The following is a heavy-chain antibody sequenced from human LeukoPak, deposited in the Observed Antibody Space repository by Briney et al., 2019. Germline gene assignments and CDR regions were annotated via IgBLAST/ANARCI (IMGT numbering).Heavy chain of an antibody. CDR3: ARDRSGYSGSYLRY. CDR2: INPNSGGT. Sequence: ASVKVSCKASGYTFTGYYMHWVRQAPGQGLEWMGRINPNSGGTNYAQKFQSRVTMTRDTSISTAYMELSRLRSDDTAVYYCARDRSGYSGSYLRYWGQGTLVTVSS. CDR1: GYTFTGYY. D-gene: IGHD1-26*01. V-gene: IGHV1-2*06. J-gene: IGHJ4*02.